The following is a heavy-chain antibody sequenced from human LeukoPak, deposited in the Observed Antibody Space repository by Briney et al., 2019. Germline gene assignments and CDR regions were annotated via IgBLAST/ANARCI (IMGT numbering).Heavy chain of an antibody. CDR2: IIPILGIA. J-gene: IGHJ1*01. D-gene: IGHD4-17*01. V-gene: IGHV1-69*16. CDR1: GGTFSSYT. Sequence: ASVKVSCKASGGTFSSYTISWVRQAPGQGLEWMGRIIPILGIANYAQKFQGRVTITTDESTSTAYMELSSLRSEDTAVYYCARATPAGDYPPGGSFQHWGQGTLVTVSS. CDR3: ARATPAGDYPPGGSFQH.